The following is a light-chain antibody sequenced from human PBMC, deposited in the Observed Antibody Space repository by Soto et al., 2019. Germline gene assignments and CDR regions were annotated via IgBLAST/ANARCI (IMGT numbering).Light chain of an antibody. CDR1: SSNIGAGYD. CDR3: QSYDSSVSGDVA. Sequence: QSVLTQPPSVSGAPGQRVTISCTGSSSNIGAGYDVHWYHQLPGTAPRLLIYDNTNRPSGVPDRFSGSKSGTSASLAITGLQAEDGADYYCQSYDSSVSGDVAFGGGTKVTVL. J-gene: IGLJ2*01. CDR2: DNT. V-gene: IGLV1-40*01.